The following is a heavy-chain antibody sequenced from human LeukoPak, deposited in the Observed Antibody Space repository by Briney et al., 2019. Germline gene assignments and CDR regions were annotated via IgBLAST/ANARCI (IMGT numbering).Heavy chain of an antibody. D-gene: IGHD3-10*01. CDR1: GGSISSYY. CDR3: ARQKDDYYGSGSYFRTYYYYYYMDV. V-gene: IGHV4-39*01. CDR2: IYYSGST. Sequence: SETLSLTCTVSGGSISSYYWSWIRQPPGKGLEWIGSIYYSGSTYYNPSLKSRVTISVDTSKNQFSLKLSSVTAADTAVYYCARQKDDYYGSGSYFRTYYYYYYMDVWGKGTTVTISS. J-gene: IGHJ6*03.